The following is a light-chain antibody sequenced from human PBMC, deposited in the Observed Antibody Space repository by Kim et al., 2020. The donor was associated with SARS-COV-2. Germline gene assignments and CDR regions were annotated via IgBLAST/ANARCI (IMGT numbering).Light chain of an antibody. CDR2: GSS. J-gene: IGKJ1*01. CDR1: QSVSGRY. Sequence: EIMLTQSPGTLSLSPGERATLSCRASQSVSGRYLAWYQQKPGQAPRLLIFGSSARATGIPDRFSGSGSGTDFTLTISRLEPEDFAVYCCQQYGTSPWTFGQGTKVDIK. V-gene: IGKV3-20*01. CDR3: QQYGTSPWT.